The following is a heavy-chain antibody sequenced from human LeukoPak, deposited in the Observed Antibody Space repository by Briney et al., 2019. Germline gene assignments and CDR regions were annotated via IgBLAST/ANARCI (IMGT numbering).Heavy chain of an antibody. D-gene: IGHD1-26*01. Sequence: PGGSLRLSCAASGFTFSTYAMSWVRQSPGKGLEWVSAISGSDAGTYYADSVKGRFTISRDNSKNTLYLQMNSLRAEDTAVYYCAREVGSMAIDALDIWGQGTMVTVSS. CDR1: GFTFSTYA. J-gene: IGHJ3*02. V-gene: IGHV3-23*01. CDR3: AREVGSMAIDALDI. CDR2: ISGSDAGT.